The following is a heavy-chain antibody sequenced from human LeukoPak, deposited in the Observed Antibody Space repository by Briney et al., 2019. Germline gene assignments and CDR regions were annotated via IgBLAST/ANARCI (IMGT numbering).Heavy chain of an antibody. Sequence: SETLSLTCSVSGSYLSSYYWSWIRQPAEKGLEWIGRIYPSGSTNYNPSLKSRVTMSIDTSKDQFSLELTSVTAADTAVYYCARDVVEMATIDYWGQGTLVTVSS. CDR2: IYPSGST. D-gene: IGHD5-24*01. CDR1: GSYLSSYY. CDR3: ARDVVEMATIDY. J-gene: IGHJ4*02. V-gene: IGHV4-4*07.